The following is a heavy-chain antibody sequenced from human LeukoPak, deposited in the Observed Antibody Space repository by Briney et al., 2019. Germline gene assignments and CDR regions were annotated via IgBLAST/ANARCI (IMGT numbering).Heavy chain of an antibody. V-gene: IGHV3-30*02. CDR2: IRHDGSNT. D-gene: IGHD2-8*02. J-gene: IGHJ4*02. CDR3: AKPPGITSTGYFDS. CDR1: GFTFNNYA. Sequence: GRSLRLSCVASGFTFNNYAMHWVRQAPGKRLEWVAFIRHDGSNTYYADSVKGRFTLSRDNSQNTLFLEMNSLTTEDSAVYFCAKPPGITSTGYFDSWGQGTRVTVSS.